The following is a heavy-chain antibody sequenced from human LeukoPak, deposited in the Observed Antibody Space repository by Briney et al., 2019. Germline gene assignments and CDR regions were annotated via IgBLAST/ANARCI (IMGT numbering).Heavy chain of an antibody. CDR3: ARGPPPTYYYDSSGNQDYYYGMDV. CDR1: GYTFTSYD. CDR2: MNPNSGNT. D-gene: IGHD3-22*01. V-gene: IGHV1-8*01. J-gene: IGHJ6*02. Sequence: ASVKVSCKASGYTFTSYDINWMRQATGQGLEWMGWMNPNSGNTGYAQKFQGRVTMTRNTSISTAYMELSSLRSEDTAVYYCARGPPPTYYYDSSGNQDYYYGMDVWGQGTTVTVSS.